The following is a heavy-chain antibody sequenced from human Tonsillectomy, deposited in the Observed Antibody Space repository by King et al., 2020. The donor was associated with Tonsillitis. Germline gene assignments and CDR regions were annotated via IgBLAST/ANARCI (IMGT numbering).Heavy chain of an antibody. D-gene: IGHD6-13*01. Sequence: VQLVESGGGVVQPGGSLRLSCAASGFTFSSYGMHWVRQAPDKGLEWVAFIRYDGTNKYYADSVKGRFTISRDNSKNTLYLQMNSLRPEDTAVYYCAKDLESSGWYSPFDYWGQGTLVTVSS. V-gene: IGHV3-30*02. J-gene: IGHJ4*02. CDR2: IRYDGTNK. CDR1: GFTFSSYG. CDR3: AKDLESSGWYSPFDY.